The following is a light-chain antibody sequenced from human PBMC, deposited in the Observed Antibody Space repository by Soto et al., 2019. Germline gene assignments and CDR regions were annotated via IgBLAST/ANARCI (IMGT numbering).Light chain of an antibody. Sequence: DIVLTQSPCSLSLSPGERATLSCRASQGVSSSLLSWYQQKPGQAPSLLIYGASSRSTGLPDRFSGSGSGTDFTLTISRLEPEDFAAYYCQQYNTAPWTFGQGTRVEIK. V-gene: IGKV3-20*01. J-gene: IGKJ1*01. CDR3: QQYNTAPWT. CDR2: GAS. CDR1: QGVSSSL.